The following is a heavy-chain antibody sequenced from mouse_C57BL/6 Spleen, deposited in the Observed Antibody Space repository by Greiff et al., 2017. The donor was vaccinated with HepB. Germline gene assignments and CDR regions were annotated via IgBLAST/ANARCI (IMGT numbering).Heavy chain of an antibody. J-gene: IGHJ2*01. V-gene: IGHV1-64*01. CDR3: ASTSSYPYFDY. CDR2: IHPNSGST. Sequence: QVQLQQPGAELVKPGASVKLSCKASGYTFTSYWMHWVKQRPGQGLEWIGMIHPNSGSTNYNEKFKSKATLTVDKSSSTAYMQLSSLTSEDSAVYYCASTSSYPYFDYWGQGTTLTVSS. CDR1: GYTFTSYW. D-gene: IGHD1-1*01.